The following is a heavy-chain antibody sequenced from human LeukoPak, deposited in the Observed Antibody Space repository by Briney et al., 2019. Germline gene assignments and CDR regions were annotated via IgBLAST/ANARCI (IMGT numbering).Heavy chain of an antibody. CDR2: IKQDGNEK. D-gene: IGHD3-3*01. CDR3: ARGYYDFWSGSLHSNCFDP. J-gene: IGHJ5*02. V-gene: IGHV3-7*01. CDR1: GFTFSSHW. Sequence: GGSLRLSCAASGFTFSSHWMSWVRQAPGKGLEWVASIKQDGNEKYYVDSVKGRCTISRDNSKNTLYLQMKSLRAEDTAVYYCARGYYDFWSGSLHSNCFDPWGQGTLVTVSS.